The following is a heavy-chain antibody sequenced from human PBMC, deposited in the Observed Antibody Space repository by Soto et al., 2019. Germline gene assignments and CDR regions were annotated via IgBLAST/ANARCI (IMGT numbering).Heavy chain of an antibody. CDR2: VSGSGGTL. CDR1: GFAFSSQA. CDR3: AKVLIWFGQRFGLDV. V-gene: IGHV3-23*01. J-gene: IGHJ6*02. Sequence: VGSRRLSCAATGFAFSSQAMSWVRQAPGKGLEWVSGVSGSGGTLYYADSVKGRFTISRDNSMNTLYLQMNSLRAADTAVYYCAKVLIWFGQRFGLDVWGQGTTVTVSS. D-gene: IGHD3-10*01.